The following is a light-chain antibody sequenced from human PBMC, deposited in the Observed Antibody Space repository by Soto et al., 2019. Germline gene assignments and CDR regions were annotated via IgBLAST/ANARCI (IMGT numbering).Light chain of an antibody. V-gene: IGLV2-14*01. J-gene: IGLJ1*01. Sequence: QSLLTHPASVSGSPGQSITISCTGTSSDVGGYNYVSWYQQHPGKAPKLMIYDVSNRPSGVSNRFSGSKSGNTASLTISGLQVEDEADYYCSSYTSSSTPYVFGTGNKVTVL. CDR3: SSYTSSSTPYV. CDR1: SSDVGGYNY. CDR2: DVS.